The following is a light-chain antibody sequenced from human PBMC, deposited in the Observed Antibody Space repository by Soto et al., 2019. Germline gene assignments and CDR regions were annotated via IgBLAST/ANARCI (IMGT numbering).Light chain of an antibody. V-gene: IGLV4-60*02. J-gene: IGLJ2*01. CDR2: LEGSGSY. CDR1: SGHSSYI. Sequence: QSVLTQSSSASASLGSSVKLTCTLSSGHSSYIIAWHQQQPGKAPRYLMKLEGSGSYNKGSGVPDRFSGSSSGADRYLTISNLQFEDEADYYFETWDSNILVFGGGTKVPVL. CDR3: ETWDSNILV.